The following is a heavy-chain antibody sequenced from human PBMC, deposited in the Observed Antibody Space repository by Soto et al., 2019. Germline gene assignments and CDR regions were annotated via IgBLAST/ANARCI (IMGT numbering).Heavy chain of an antibody. D-gene: IGHD3-22*01. V-gene: IGHV3-33*01. Sequence: GGSLRLSCAASGFTFSSYGMHWVRQAPGKGLEWVAVIWYDGSNKYYADSVKGRFTISRDNSKNTLYLQMNSLRAEDTAMYYCARDTAPGYYFDYWGQGTLVTVSS. CDR3: ARDTAPGYYFDY. J-gene: IGHJ4*02. CDR2: IWYDGSNK. CDR1: GFTFSSYG.